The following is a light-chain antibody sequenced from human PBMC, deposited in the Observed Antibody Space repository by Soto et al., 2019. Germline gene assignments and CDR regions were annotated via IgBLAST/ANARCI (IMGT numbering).Light chain of an antibody. CDR2: GAT. CDR1: QSVSGN. J-gene: IGKJ5*01. V-gene: IGKV3-15*01. CDR3: QQYNNWLIT. Sequence: EIVMTQSPATLSVSPGERATLSCRASQSVSGNLAWYQQKPGQAPRLLIYGATPRATGIPARFSGSGSGTEFTLTLSRLQSEDFAVYYCQQYNNWLITFGQGTRLEIK.